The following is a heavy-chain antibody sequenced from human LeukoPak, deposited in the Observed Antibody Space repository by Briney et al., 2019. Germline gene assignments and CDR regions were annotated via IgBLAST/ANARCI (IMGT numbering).Heavy chain of an antibody. CDR3: ARSLWFGESYYMDV. J-gene: IGHJ6*03. CDR2: ISAYNGNT. D-gene: IGHD3-10*01. CDR1: GYTFTSYG. V-gene: IGHV1-18*01. Sequence: GSVKVSCKASGYTFTSYGISWVRQAPGQGLEWMGWISAYNGNTNYAQKLQGRVTMTTDTSTSTAYMELRSLRSDDTAVYYCARSLWFGESYYMDVWGKGSTVTVSS.